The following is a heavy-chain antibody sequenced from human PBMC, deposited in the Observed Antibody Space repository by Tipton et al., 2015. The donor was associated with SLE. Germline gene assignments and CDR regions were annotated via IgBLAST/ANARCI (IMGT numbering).Heavy chain of an antibody. CDR2: IYHSGST. Sequence: TLSLTCAVSGYSISSGYYWGWIRQPPGKGLEWIGSIYHSGSTYYNPSLKSRVTISVDTSKNQFSLKLSSVTAADTAVYHCAREATIFGVVRGWFDPWGQGTLVTVSS. CDR3: AREATIFGVVRGWFDP. V-gene: IGHV4-38-2*02. CDR1: GYSISSGYY. J-gene: IGHJ5*02. D-gene: IGHD3-3*01.